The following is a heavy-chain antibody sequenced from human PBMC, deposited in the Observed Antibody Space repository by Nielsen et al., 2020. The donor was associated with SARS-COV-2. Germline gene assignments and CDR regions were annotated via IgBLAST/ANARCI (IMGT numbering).Heavy chain of an antibody. Sequence: GESLKISCAASGFTFSSYGMHWVRQAPGKGLEWVAVISYDGSNKYYADSVKGRFTISRDNSKNTLYLQMNSLRAEDTAVYYCAREFPYYDILTGYYEGFFDYWGQGTLVTVSS. D-gene: IGHD3-9*01. CDR3: AREFPYYDILTGYYEGFFDY. CDR1: GFTFSSYG. J-gene: IGHJ4*02. CDR2: ISYDGSNK. V-gene: IGHV3-30*19.